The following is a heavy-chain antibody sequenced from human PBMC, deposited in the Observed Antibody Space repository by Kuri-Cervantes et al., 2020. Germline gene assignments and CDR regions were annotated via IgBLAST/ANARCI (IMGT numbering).Heavy chain of an antibody. Sequence: ASVKVSCKASGYSFSAYYLHWVRQAPGQGLDWMGWISPKSGGTKYAQKFQGRVTMTRDTSTSTAYMELSSLRSDDTAVYYCASGGHYYDPLVGDYWGQGTLVTVSS. J-gene: IGHJ4*02. CDR3: ASGGHYYDPLVGDY. CDR2: ISPKSGGT. V-gene: IGHV1-2*02. D-gene: IGHD3-22*01. CDR1: GYSFSAYY.